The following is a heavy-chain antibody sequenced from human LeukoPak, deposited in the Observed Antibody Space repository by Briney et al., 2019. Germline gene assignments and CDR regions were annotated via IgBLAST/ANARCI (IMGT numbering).Heavy chain of an antibody. D-gene: IGHD5-12*01. J-gene: IGHJ5*02. CDR1: GYTFTGYY. Sequence: ASVKVSCKASGYTFTGYYMHWVRQAPGQGLEWMGWINPNSGGTNYAQKFQGRVTMTRDTSISTAYMELSSLRSEDTAVYYCAKAGIVATMNADWFDPWGQGTLVTVSS. CDR2: INPNSGGT. CDR3: AKAGIVATMNADWFDP. V-gene: IGHV1-2*02.